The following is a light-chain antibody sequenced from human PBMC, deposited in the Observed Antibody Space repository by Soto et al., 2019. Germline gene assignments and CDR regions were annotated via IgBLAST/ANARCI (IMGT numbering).Light chain of an antibody. Sequence: SYELTQPPSVSVSLGQMARVTCSGEALPKKYSYWYQQKPGQVPMLLIYKDAARPSGIPERFSASSSGTTATLAISGVQAEDEADHYCLSPDTNGTYWVLGGGTK. CDR1: ALPKKY. J-gene: IGLJ3*02. CDR2: KDA. CDR3: LSPDTNGTYWV. V-gene: IGLV3-16*01.